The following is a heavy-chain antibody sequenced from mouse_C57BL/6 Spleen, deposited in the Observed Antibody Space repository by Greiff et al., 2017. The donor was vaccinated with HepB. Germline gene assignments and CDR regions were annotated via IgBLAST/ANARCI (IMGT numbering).Heavy chain of an antibody. CDR1: GYTFTDYN. D-gene: IGHD2-5*01. CDR2: INPNNGGT. CDR3: ARAHYSNSWFAY. Sequence: VQLQQSGPELVKPGASVKMSCKASGYTFTDYNMHWVKQSHGKSLEWIGYINPNNGGTSYNQKFKGKATLTGNKSSSTAYMELRSLTSEDSAVYYCARAHYSNSWFAYWGQGPLVTVSA. V-gene: IGHV1-22*01. J-gene: IGHJ3*01.